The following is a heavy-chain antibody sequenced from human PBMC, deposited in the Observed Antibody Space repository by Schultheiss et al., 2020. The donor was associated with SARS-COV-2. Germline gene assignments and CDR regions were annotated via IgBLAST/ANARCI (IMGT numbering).Heavy chain of an antibody. CDR2: IFTGGST. V-gene: IGHV3-53*01. J-gene: IGHJ4*02. CDR1: GFTVSSNY. D-gene: IGHD2-15*01. Sequence: GGSLRLSCAASGFTVSSNYMSWVRQAPGKGLEWVSVIFTGGSTYYADSVKGRFTISRDNSKNTLYLQMNSLRAEDTAVYYCAKDGGVYRYFDSWGQGTLVTVSS. CDR3: AKDGGVYRYFDS.